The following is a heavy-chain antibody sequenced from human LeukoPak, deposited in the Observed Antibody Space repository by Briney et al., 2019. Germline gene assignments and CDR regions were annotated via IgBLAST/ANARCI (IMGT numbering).Heavy chain of an antibody. J-gene: IGHJ4*02. CDR1: GFTFGVVA. CDR3: ARERAGDVDY. Sequence: GGSLRLSCATSGFTFGVVAVDWIRQAPGKGLEWVGFIRHREYGGTAEYAASVNGRFAISRDDSKSIVYLQMNDLRTEDTGVYYCARERAGDVDYWGLGTLVTVSS. V-gene: IGHV3-49*03. CDR2: IRHREYGGTA.